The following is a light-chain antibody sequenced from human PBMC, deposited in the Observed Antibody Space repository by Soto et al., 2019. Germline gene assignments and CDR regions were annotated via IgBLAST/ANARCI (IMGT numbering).Light chain of an antibody. J-gene: IGLJ1*01. Sequence: QSALTQPASVSGSPGQSITISCTGTSSDVGGYNYVSWYQQHPGKAPKLMIYDVSNRPSGVSNRFSGSKSGNTASLTISGLQAEDEADYYCSSYTSSITPYVFGTGTKLTV. CDR1: SSDVGGYNY. V-gene: IGLV2-14*01. CDR3: SSYTSSITPYV. CDR2: DVS.